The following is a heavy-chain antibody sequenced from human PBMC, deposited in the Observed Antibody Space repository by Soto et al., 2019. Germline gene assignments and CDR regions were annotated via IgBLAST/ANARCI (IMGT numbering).Heavy chain of an antibody. CDR1: GYSVTSSYYY. D-gene: IGHD2-15*01. Sequence: KTSETLSLTCSVSGYSVTSSYYYWAWIRQPPGKGLEWIGSMFYSGLTYYNPSLKGRVTLSVDTSKNQVSVRLNSVTAADTAVYYCAPLSVSLSGPYGIHVWGQGTTVTVSS. J-gene: IGHJ6*02. V-gene: IGHV4-39*01. CDR3: APLSVSLSGPYGIHV. CDR2: MFYSGLT.